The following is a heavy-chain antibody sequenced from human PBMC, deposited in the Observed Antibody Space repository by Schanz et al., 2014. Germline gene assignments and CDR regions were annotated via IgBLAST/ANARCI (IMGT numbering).Heavy chain of an antibody. J-gene: IGHJ6*02. CDR1: GFTFSTNS. Sequence: EVQLVESGGGLVQPGGSLRLSCAASGFTFSTNSMNWVRQAPGKGLEWVSYISRSSSTTYYPDSVKGRFSISRDNAKISLYRQKNNMRDEHTAMYYCARVLGEGYCRSTSCHSIRPYYYYGMDVWGQGTTVTVSS. CDR3: ARVLGEGYCRSTSCHSIRPYYYYGMDV. CDR2: ISRSSSTT. D-gene: IGHD2-2*01. V-gene: IGHV3-48*02.